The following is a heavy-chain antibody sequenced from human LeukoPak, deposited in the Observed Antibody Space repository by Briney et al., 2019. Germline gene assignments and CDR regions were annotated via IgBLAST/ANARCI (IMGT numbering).Heavy chain of an antibody. CDR1: GFTFSSYW. Sequence: GGSLRPSCAASGFTFSSYWMSWVRQAPGKGLEWVATIRQDGSQKYYVDSVKGRFTISRDNAKNSLYLQMNSLRAEDTAVYYCARESGSVTSEVDFDYWGQGTLVTVSS. V-gene: IGHV3-7*01. CDR2: IRQDGSQK. D-gene: IGHD4-17*01. CDR3: ARESGSVTSEVDFDY. J-gene: IGHJ4*02.